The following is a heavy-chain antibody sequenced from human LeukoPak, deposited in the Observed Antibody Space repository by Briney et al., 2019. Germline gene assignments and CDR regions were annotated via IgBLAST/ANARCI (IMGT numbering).Heavy chain of an antibody. CDR2: INPNNGGT. J-gene: IGHJ1*01. Sequence: GASVKVSFKVSGYTLTELSMHWVRQAPGQGLEWMGWINPNNGGTNYAQKFQGRVTMTRDTSISTAYMELSRLRSDDTAVYYCARDWAWEQVWFQHWGQGTQVIVSS. V-gene: IGHV1-2*02. CDR1: GYTLTELS. CDR3: ARDWAWEQVWFQH. D-gene: IGHD1-26*01.